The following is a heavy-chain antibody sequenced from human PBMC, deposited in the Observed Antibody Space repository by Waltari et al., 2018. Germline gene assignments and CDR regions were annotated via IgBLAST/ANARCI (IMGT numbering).Heavy chain of an antibody. V-gene: IGHV3-53*01. CDR1: GFIGSRNY. CDR3: ASGRKGGSGYSY. D-gene: IGHD2-15*01. J-gene: IGHJ4*02. CDR2: IYTNGNT. Sequence: EVQLVESGGGLIQPGGSLRLSCAAFGFIGSRNYMAWVRQAPGKGLEWVSVIYTNGNTFYSDSLRGRFTISRDSSDNTLSLQMDNLRTEDAGIYYCASGRKGGSGYSYWGRGTLVTVSS.